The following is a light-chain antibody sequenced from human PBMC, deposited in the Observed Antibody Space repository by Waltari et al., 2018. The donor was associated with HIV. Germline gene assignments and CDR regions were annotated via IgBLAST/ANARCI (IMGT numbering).Light chain of an antibody. CDR2: EVS. V-gene: IGLV2-14*01. J-gene: IGLJ2*01. Sequence: QSALTQPASVSGSPGQSIPISCPGTSSDVGGYNYVSWYQQHPGKAPKLMIYEVSNRPSGVSNRFSGSKSGNTASLTISGLQAEDEADYYCSSYTSSSTPFVVFGGGTKLTVL. CDR3: SSYTSSSTPFVV. CDR1: SSDVGGYNY.